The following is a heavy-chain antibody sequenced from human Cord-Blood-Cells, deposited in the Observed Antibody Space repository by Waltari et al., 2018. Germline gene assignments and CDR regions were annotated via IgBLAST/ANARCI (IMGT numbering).Heavy chain of an antibody. CDR1: GFTFSSSS. V-gene: IGHV3-21*01. Sequence: EVQLVESGGGLVKPGGSLRLYCAASGFTFSSSSMNWVRQAPGEGLEWVSSISSSSSDIYYADSVKGRFTSTRDNAKNSLYLQMNSLGAEDTAVYYCASGIAAYYFDYWGQGTLVTVSS. CDR3: ASGIAAYYFDY. D-gene: IGHD6-13*01. J-gene: IGHJ4*02. CDR2: ISSSSSDI.